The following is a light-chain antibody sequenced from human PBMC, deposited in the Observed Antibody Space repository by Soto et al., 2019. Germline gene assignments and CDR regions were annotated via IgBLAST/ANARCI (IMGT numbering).Light chain of an antibody. CDR3: QQYGSSPGT. CDR1: PSVSSSY. V-gene: IGKV3-20*01. CDR2: GAS. J-gene: IGKJ1*01. Sequence: EIVLTQSPVTLSLSPGARATLSCRASPSVSSSYLAWYRQKPGQAPRLLIYGASSRATGIPDRFSGSGSGTDFTLTISRLEPEDFAVYYCQQYGSSPGTFGQGTKVEIK.